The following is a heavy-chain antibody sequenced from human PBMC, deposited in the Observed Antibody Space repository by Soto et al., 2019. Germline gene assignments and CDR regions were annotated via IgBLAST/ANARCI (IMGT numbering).Heavy chain of an antibody. CDR3: AYGDSRGPFDS. J-gene: IGHJ4*02. CDR2: IYNSGST. CDR1: GGSISSYY. D-gene: IGHD4-17*01. Sequence: PSGTLSLTCTVSGGSISSYYWSWIRQPPGKGLEWIGYIYNSGSTNYNPSLKSRVTISVDTSKNQFSLKLSSVTAADTAVYYCAYGDSRGPFDSWGQGTLVTVSS. V-gene: IGHV4-59*01.